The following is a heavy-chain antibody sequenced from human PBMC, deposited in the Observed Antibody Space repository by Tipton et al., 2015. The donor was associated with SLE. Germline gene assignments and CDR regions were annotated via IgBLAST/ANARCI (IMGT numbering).Heavy chain of an antibody. J-gene: IGHJ4*02. V-gene: IGHV4-38-2*01. D-gene: IGHD6-19*01. CDR2: IYHSGST. Sequence: TLSLTCAVSGYSISSGYYWGWIRQPPGKGLEWIGSIYHSGSTYYNPSLKSRVTISVDTSKNQFSLKLSSVTAADTAVYYCASTLAVAGTGYFDYWGQGTLVTVSS. CDR3: ASTLAVAGTGYFDY. CDR1: GYSISSGYY.